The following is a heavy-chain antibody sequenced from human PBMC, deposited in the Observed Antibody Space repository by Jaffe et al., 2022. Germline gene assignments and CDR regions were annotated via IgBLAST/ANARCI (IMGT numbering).Heavy chain of an antibody. CDR3: ARHNSGFCGGARCRHFDL. CDR2: IHPSDSDT. CDR1: GYIFTRYW. V-gene: IGHV5-51*01. J-gene: IGHJ2*01. Sequence: EVQLVQSRGEVKKPGESLKISCKASGYIFTRYWIAWVRQMPGKGLEWMGVIHPSDSDTEYNSSFEGQVTMSVDRSLNVAYLQWDSLRASDTAVYYCARHNSGFCGGARCRHFDLWGRGTLVIVSS. D-gene: IGHD2-21*01.